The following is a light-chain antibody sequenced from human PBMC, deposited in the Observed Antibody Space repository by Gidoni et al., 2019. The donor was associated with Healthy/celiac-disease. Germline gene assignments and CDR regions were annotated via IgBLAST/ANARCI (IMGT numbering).Light chain of an antibody. J-gene: IGKJ4*01. CDR3: QQSYSTPPT. CDR2: AAS. CDR1: QSISSY. V-gene: IGKV1-39*01. Sequence: DIQMTQSPSSLSASVGDRVTITCRASQSISSYLNWYQQKPGKAPKLLIYAASSLQSGVPSRFSGSGSGTDFTHTISSLQPEDFATYYCQQSYSTPPTCGGGTKLEIK.